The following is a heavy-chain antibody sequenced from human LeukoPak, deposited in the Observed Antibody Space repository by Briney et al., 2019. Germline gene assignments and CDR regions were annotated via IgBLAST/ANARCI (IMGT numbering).Heavy chain of an antibody. D-gene: IGHD3-10*01. CDR2: IRYDGSIK. CDR3: AKDVNVGGDYFDY. Sequence: QPGRSLRLSCDASGFTFSDYGMHWVRQAPGKGLEWVAFIRYDGSIKYYVDSVKGRFTVSRDNSKNTLYLQMNSLRAEDTAVYYCAKDVNVGGDYFDYWGQGTLVTVSS. V-gene: IGHV3-30*02. J-gene: IGHJ4*02. CDR1: GFTFSDYG.